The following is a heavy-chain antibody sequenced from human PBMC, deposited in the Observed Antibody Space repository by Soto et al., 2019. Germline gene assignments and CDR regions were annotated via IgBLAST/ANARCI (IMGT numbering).Heavy chain of an antibody. J-gene: IGHJ4*02. D-gene: IGHD6-19*01. V-gene: IGHV5-51*01. CDR2: IYPGDSDI. CDR3: ARHLRAGSFDY. Sequence: GESLKISCKGSGYSFTNYLIAWVRQMPGKGLEWMGIIYPGDSDIRYSPSFQGQVTISADKSISTAYLQWSSLKASDTAMYYCARHLRAGSFDYWGQGTLVTVSS. CDR1: GYSFTNYL.